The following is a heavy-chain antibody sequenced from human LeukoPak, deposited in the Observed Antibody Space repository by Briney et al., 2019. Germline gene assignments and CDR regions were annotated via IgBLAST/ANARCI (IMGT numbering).Heavy chain of an antibody. J-gene: IGHJ4*02. CDR2: ISASSSYI. V-gene: IGHV3-21*06. D-gene: IGHD2-2*01. CDR1: GFTFSSNS. Sequence: KPGGSLRLSCAASGFTFSSNSMNWVRQAPGKGLEWVSSISASSSYIFYADSVKGRFTISRDNAKNSLYLRMNSLRAEDTAVYYCARDGEAYCSSTTCPLSYWGQGTLVTVSS. CDR3: ARDGEAYCSSTTCPLSY.